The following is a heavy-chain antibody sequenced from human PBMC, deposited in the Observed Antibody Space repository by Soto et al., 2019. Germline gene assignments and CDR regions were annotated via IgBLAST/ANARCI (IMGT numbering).Heavy chain of an antibody. CDR2: IYYSGST. D-gene: IGHD6-13*01. Sequence: TLSLTCTVSGGSISSGGYYWSWIRQHPGKGLEWIGYIYYSGSTYYNPSLKSRVTISVDTSKNQFSLKLSSVTAADTAVYYCARGGNSWFIYWGQGTLVTVSS. V-gene: IGHV4-31*03. CDR3: ARGGNSWFIY. CDR1: GGSISSGGYY. J-gene: IGHJ4*02.